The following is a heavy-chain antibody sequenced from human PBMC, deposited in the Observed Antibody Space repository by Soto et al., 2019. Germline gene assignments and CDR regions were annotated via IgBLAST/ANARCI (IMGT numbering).Heavy chain of an antibody. V-gene: IGHV1-18*01. D-gene: IGHD2-2*01. CDR3: ARDTVGVPAAAAAYGMDV. CDR1: GYTFTSYG. CDR2: ISAYNGNT. J-gene: IGHJ6*02. Sequence: QVQLVQSGAEVKKPGASVKVSCKASGYTFTSYGISWVRQAPGQGLEWMGWISAYNGNTNYAQKLQGRVTMTTDTSTSTAYMELRRLRSDDTAVYYCARDTVGVPAAAAAYGMDVWGQGTTVTVSS.